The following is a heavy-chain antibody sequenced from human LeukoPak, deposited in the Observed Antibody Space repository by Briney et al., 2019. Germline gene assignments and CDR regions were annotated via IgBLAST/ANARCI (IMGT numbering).Heavy chain of an antibody. Sequence: GASVKVSCKASGYTFTSYYMHWGRQAPGHGLEWMGIINPSCGSTSYAQKFQRRVTTTRDTSTCTVYMELSSLRSEDTAADYCARSCSGGSCYVDYWGQGTLVTVSS. CDR3: ARSCSGGSCYVDY. J-gene: IGHJ4*02. D-gene: IGHD2-15*01. CDR2: INPSCGST. V-gene: IGHV1-46*01. CDR1: GYTFTSYY.